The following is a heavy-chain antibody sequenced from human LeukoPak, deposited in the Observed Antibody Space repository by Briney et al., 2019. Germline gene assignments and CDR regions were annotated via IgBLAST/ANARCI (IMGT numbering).Heavy chain of an antibody. CDR2: IYPRDGST. CDR3: ARDQEGFDY. V-gene: IGHV1-46*01. J-gene: IGHJ4*02. CDR1: GYTFTSIY. Sequence: GASVKVSCKASGYTFTSIYIHWVRQAPGQGLEWMGMIYPRDGSTSYAQKFQGRVTMTRDTSTSTVHMELSGLRSEDTAVYYCARDQEGFDYWGQGTLVTVSS.